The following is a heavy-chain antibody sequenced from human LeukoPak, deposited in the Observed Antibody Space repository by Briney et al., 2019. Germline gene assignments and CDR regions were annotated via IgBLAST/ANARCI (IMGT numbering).Heavy chain of an antibody. V-gene: IGHV4-4*07. CDR3: AKDGDSSAYSWANWFDP. J-gene: IGHJ5*02. Sequence: SETLSLTCTVSGGSMSTYYYSWIRQSAGKGLEWIGRVYLSGSTNYNPSLKSRVTTSLDTSKNQFSLKLNSVTAADTAVYYCAKDGDSSAYSWANWFDPWGQGTLVTVSS. D-gene: IGHD3-22*01. CDR2: VYLSGST. CDR1: GGSMSTYY.